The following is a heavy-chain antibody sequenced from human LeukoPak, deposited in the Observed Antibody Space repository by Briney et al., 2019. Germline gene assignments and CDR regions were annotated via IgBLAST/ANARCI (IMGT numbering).Heavy chain of an antibody. CDR3: ARYGDSNDAFDI. D-gene: IGHD4-17*01. Sequence: PGGSLRLSCAASGFTFSSYSMNWVRQAPGKGLEWVSSISSSSSYIYYADSVKGRFTISRDNAKNSLYLQMNSLRAEDTAVYYCARYGDSNDAFDIWGQGTMATVSS. CDR2: ISSSSSYI. CDR1: GFTFSSYS. J-gene: IGHJ3*02. V-gene: IGHV3-21*01.